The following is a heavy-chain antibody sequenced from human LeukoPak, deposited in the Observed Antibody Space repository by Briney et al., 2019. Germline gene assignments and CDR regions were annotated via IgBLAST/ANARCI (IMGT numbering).Heavy chain of an antibody. D-gene: IGHD2-15*01. J-gene: IGHJ2*01. CDR1: GGSISSSIYY. CDR3: ARQRGGGYWYFDL. Sequence: PSETLSLTCSVSGGSISSSIYYWGWIRQPPGKGLEWIGSIYYSGSTDYNPPLKSRATMSVDTSKNHFSLKLSSVTAAETAVYYCARQRGGGYWYFDLWGRGTLVTVSS. V-gene: IGHV4-39*01. CDR2: IYYSGST.